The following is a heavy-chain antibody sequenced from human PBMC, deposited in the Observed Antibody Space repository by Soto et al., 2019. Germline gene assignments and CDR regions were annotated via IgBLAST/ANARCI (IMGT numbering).Heavy chain of an antibody. D-gene: IGHD2-8*01. CDR3: ARGLGYCTNGVCNWFDP. V-gene: IGHV3-30-3*01. CDR2: ISYDGSNK. CDR1: GFTFSSYA. J-gene: IGHJ5*02. Sequence: QVQLVESGGGVVQPGRSLRLSCAASGFTFSSYAMHWVRQAPGKGLEWVAVISYDGSNKYYADSVKGRFTISRDNSKNTLYLQMNSLRAEDTAVYYCARGLGYCTNGVCNWFDPWGQGTLVTVSS.